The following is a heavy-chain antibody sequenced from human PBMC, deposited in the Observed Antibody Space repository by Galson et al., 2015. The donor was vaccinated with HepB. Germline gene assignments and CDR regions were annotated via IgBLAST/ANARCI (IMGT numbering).Heavy chain of an antibody. CDR2: IDPSDSYT. CDR1: GYSFTSYW. J-gene: IGHJ6*02. D-gene: IGHD6-13*01. CDR3: ARYPRYSSSWYARIGYYYYGMDV. V-gene: IGHV5-10-1*01. Sequence: QSGAEVKKPGESLRISCKGSGYSFTSYWISWVRQMPGKGLEWMGRIDPSDSYTNYSPSFQGHVTISADKSISTAYLQWSSLKASDTAMYYCARYPRYSSSWYARIGYYYYGMDVWGQGTTVTVSS.